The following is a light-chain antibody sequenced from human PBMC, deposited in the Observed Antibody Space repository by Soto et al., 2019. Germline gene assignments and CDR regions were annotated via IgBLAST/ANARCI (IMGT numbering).Light chain of an antibody. CDR1: SNDVGNFNY. CDR2: EVT. J-gene: IGLJ2*01. CDR3: CSYAGSSTHVV. V-gene: IGLV2-8*01. Sequence: QSALTQPPSASASPGQSVTISCTGTSNDVGNFNYVSWYQQHPGKAPKLMIYEVTKRPSGVPDRFSASKSGNTASLTVSGLLAEDEADYYCCSYAGSSTHVVFGGGTKLTVL.